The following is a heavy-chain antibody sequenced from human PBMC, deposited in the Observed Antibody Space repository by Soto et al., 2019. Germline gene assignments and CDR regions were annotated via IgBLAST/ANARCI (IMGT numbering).Heavy chain of an antibody. D-gene: IGHD5-18*01. CDR1: GFTFSSYA. CDR2: ILYNGSNG. V-gene: IGHV3-30*04. CDR3: AKDTSWDTAMVVLDY. Sequence: VGSLRLSCAASGFTFSSYAMHWVRQAPVKGLEWVAIILYNGSNGYYADSVKGRFTISRDNSKNTLYLQMNSLSPEDTAVHYCAKDTSWDTAMVVLDYWGQGTLLTVSS. J-gene: IGHJ4*02.